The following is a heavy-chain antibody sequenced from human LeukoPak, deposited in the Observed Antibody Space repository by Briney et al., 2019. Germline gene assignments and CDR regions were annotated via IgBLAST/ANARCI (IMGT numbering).Heavy chain of an antibody. CDR1: GDSVSSNSAA. V-gene: IGHV6-1*01. Sequence: SQTLSLTCAISGDSVSSNSAAWNWIRQSPSRGLEWLGRTYYRSKWYNDYAVSVKSRITINPDTSKNQSSLQLNSVTPEDTAVYYCARDNSSAITGNYYGMDVWGQGTTVTVSS. CDR2: TYYRSKWYN. J-gene: IGHJ6*02. D-gene: IGHD6-19*01. CDR3: ARDNSSAITGNYYGMDV.